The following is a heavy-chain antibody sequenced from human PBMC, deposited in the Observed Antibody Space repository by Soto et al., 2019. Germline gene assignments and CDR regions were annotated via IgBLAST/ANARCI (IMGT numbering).Heavy chain of an antibody. CDR2: SSCSGGST. J-gene: IGHJ6*02. CDR3: AKCRQLVPPGGMDV. D-gene: IGHD6-6*01. CDR1: GFTFSSYA. V-gene: IGHV3-23*01. Sequence: GGSLRLSCAASGFTFSSYAMSWVRQAPGKGLEWVSASSCSGGSTYYADSVMGRFTISRDNSKNTLYLQMNSLRAEDTAVYYCAKCRQLVPPGGMDVWGQGTTVTVSS.